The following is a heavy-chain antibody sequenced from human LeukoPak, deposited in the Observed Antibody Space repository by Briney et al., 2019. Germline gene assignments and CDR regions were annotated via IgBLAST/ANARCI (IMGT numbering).Heavy chain of an antibody. D-gene: IGHD2-2*01. Sequence: GGSLRLSCAGSGFTLSSARMTWVRQAPGKGLEWVGLIKSKTDGGTTDYAAPVKGRFTISRDDSKNTLYLQMNSLKTEDTAVYYCAKYCISADCYANWFGPWGQGTLVTVSS. CDR1: GFTLSSAR. V-gene: IGHV3-15*01. CDR3: AKYCISADCYANWFGP. CDR2: IKSKTDGGTT. J-gene: IGHJ5*02.